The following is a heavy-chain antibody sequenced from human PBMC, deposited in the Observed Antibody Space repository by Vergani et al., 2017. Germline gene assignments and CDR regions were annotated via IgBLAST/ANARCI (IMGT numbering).Heavy chain of an antibody. CDR1: GFPFSDYG. Sequence: QVQLVESGGGEVQPGRSLRLSCSAAGFPFSDYGVHWVRQAPGKGLEWVSVISYDGNKKNYADSVKGRFTISRDNSKNTLYLEMNALRAEDTAVYYCAKTGDHXGAPGGYYYYYMDVWGKGTTVTVSS. J-gene: IGHJ6*03. V-gene: IGHV3-30*18. CDR3: AKTGDHXGAPGGYYYYYMDV. D-gene: IGHD1-1*01. CDR2: ISYDGNKK.